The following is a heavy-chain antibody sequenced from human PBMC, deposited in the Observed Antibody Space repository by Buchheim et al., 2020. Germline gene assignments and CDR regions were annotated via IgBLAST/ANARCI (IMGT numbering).Heavy chain of an antibody. J-gene: IGHJ4*02. CDR2: ISYDGSNK. CDR1: GFTFSSYG. Sequence: QVQLVESGGGVVQPGRSLRLSCAASGFTFSSYGMHWVRQAPGKGLEWVAVISYDGSNKYYADSVKGRFTISRDNSKNTLYLQMNSLRAEDTAVYYCAKSSPIPSYDFWSGSLGYYFDYWGQGTL. D-gene: IGHD3-3*01. V-gene: IGHV3-30*18. CDR3: AKSSPIPSYDFWSGSLGYYFDY.